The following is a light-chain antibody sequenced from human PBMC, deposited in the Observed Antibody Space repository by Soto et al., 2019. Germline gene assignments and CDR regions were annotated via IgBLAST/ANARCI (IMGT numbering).Light chain of an antibody. CDR2: AAS. CDR3: QQSYYTPEWT. V-gene: IGKV1-39*01. Sequence: DIQMTQSPSSLSASVGDRVTITCRASQTINRYLNWYQQKPGKAPKLLIYAASSLQSGVPSRFSGSGSGTDFTLTISSLQPEDFATYYCQQSYYTPEWTFGQGTKVEIK. CDR1: QTINRY. J-gene: IGKJ1*01.